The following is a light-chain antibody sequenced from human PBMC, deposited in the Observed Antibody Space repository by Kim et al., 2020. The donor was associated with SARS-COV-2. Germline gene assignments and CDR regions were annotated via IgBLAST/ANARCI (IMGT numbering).Light chain of an antibody. CDR3: QQTNSFPHT. Sequence: ASVGDRVTISCRASQGIRSWLAWYQQKPGKAPKLVISAASSLRSVVPSRFSGGGSGTEFTLTISSLQPEDFATYFCQQTNSFPHTFGQGTKLEI. J-gene: IGKJ2*01. V-gene: IGKV1-12*01. CDR1: QGIRSW. CDR2: AAS.